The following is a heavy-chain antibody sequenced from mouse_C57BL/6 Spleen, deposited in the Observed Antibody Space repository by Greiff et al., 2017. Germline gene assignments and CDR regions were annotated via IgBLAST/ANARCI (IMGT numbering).Heavy chain of an antibody. CDR3: ARKASCGYDDAMDY. J-gene: IGHJ4*01. CDR2: INPGSGGT. CDR1: GYAFTNYW. Sequence: QVQLQQSGAELVRPGTSVKVSCKASGYAFTNYWIEWVKQRPGQGLEWIGVINPGSGGTNYNEKFKGKATLTADKSSSTAYRQLSSLTSEDSAVEFCARKASCGYDDAMDYWGQGTSVTVSS. D-gene: IGHD2-2*01. V-gene: IGHV1-54*01.